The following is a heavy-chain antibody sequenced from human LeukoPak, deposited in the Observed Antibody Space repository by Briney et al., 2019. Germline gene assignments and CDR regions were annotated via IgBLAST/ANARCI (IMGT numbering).Heavy chain of an antibody. D-gene: IGHD6-13*01. Sequence: SETLSLTCTVSGGSISSYYWSWIRQPAGQGLGWIGRIYTSGSTDSNPSLKSRVTMSAHTPKNQFSLKLSSVPAADTAGYYWARGGYGDVWGQGTTVTVSS. CDR1: GGSISSYY. CDR2: IYTSGST. J-gene: IGHJ6*02. V-gene: IGHV4-4*07. CDR3: ARGGYGDV.